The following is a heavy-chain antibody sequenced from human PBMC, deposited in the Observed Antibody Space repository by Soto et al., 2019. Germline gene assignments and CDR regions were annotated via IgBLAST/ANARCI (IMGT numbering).Heavy chain of an antibody. CDR1: GGSFSGYY. J-gene: IGHJ4*02. V-gene: IGHV4-34*01. CDR3: ARRTYFDY. Sequence: LSLTCAVYGGSFSGYYLSWIRQPPGKGLEWIGEINHSGSTNYNPSLKSRVTISVDTSKNQFSLKLSSVTAADTAVYYCARRTYFDYWGQGNLVTVSS. CDR2: INHSGST.